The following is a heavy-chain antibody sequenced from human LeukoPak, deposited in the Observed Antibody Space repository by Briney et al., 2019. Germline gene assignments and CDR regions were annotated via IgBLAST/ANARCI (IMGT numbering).Heavy chain of an antibody. Sequence: GGSLRLSCAASGFTFSSYAMSWVRQAPGKGLEWVSAISGGGGSTYYADSVKGRFTISRDNSKNTLYLRMNSLRAEDTAVYYCARDPGFTTYTNYVGIFEYWGQGTLVTVSS. V-gene: IGHV3-23*01. CDR2: ISGGGGST. D-gene: IGHD1-7*01. CDR1: GFTFSSYA. CDR3: ARDPGFTTYTNYVGIFEY. J-gene: IGHJ4*02.